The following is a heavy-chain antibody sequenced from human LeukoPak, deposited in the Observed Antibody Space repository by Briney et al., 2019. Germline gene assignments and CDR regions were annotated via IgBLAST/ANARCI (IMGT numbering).Heavy chain of an antibody. CDR3: ARELNYDSSGYYFDY. V-gene: IGHV1-2*02. CDR2: INPNSGDA. CDR1: GYTFTGYY. D-gene: IGHD3-22*01. Sequence: GASVKVSCKASGYTFTGYYMHWVRQAPGQGLEWMGWINPNSGDAKYAQKFQGRVTMTRDTSISTAYMELSRLRSDDTAVYYCARELNYDSSGYYFDYWGQGTLVTVSS. J-gene: IGHJ4*02.